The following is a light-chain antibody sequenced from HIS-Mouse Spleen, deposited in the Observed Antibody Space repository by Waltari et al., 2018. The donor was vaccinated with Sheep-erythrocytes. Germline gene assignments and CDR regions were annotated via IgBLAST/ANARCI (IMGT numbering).Light chain of an antibody. CDR1: SSYVGGYNF. V-gene: IGLV2-11*01. J-gene: IGLJ1*01. Sequence: QSSLTQPRSVSGSPAPSVTIPCTGTSSYVGGYNFVSWYQQHPGKAPKLMIYHVSKRPSGVPDRFSGSKSGNTASLTISGLQAEDEADYYCCSYAGSYNHVFATGTKVTVL. CDR2: HVS. CDR3: CSYAGSYNHV.